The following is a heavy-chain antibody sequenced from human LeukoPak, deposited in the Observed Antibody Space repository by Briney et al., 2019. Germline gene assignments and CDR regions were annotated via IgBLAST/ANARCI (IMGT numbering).Heavy chain of an antibody. CDR1: GGTFSSYA. D-gene: IGHD3-3*01. V-gene: IGHV1-69*05. Sequence: SVKVSCKASGGTFSSYAISWVRQAPGQGLEWVGRIIPIFGTANYAQKFQGRVTITTDESTSTAYMELSSLRSEDTAVYYCARDGSRFLEWLPYSGNWFDPWGQGTLVTVSS. J-gene: IGHJ5*02. CDR2: IIPIFGTA. CDR3: ARDGSRFLEWLPYSGNWFDP.